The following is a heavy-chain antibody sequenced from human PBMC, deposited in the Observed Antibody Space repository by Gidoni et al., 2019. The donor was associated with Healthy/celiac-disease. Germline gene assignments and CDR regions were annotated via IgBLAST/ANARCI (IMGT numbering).Heavy chain of an antibody. J-gene: IGHJ4*02. CDR2: IYWNDDK. CDR3: ERCDREENYFDY. D-gene: IGHD2-21*01. Sequence: QITLKESGPTLVKPTQTLTLTCTFSGFSLSTSGVGVGWIRQPPGKALEWLALIYWNDDKRYSPSLKSRLTITKDTSKNQVVLTMTNMDPVDTATYYCERCDREENYFDYWGQGTLVTVSS. V-gene: IGHV2-5*01. CDR1: GFSLSTSGVG.